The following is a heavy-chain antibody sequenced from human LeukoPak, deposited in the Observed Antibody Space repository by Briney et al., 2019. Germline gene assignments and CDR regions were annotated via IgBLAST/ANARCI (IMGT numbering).Heavy chain of an antibody. D-gene: IGHD6-13*01. Sequence: GGSLRLSCAASGFTFSSYGMHWVRQAPGKGLEWVAVIWYDGSNKYYADSVKGRFTISRDNSKNTLYLQMNSLRAEDTAVYYCAKEGEQQYLDYWGQGTLVTVSS. CDR2: IWYDGSNK. V-gene: IGHV3-33*06. CDR3: AKEGEQQYLDY. CDR1: GFTFSSYG. J-gene: IGHJ4*02.